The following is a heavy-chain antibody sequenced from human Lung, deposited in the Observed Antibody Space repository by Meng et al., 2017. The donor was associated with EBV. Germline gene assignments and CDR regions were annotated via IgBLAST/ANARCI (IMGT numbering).Heavy chain of an antibody. CDR2: LIPMVGAP. J-gene: IGHJ4*02. D-gene: IGHD3-10*01. V-gene: IGHV1-69*01. CDR3: ASESGRGLTPDY. CDR1: GGIFRRYA. Sequence: QAGVEVNKPGSWVMVYFRPSGGIFRRYAVSWVGQAPGQGLEWLGGLIPMVGAPHYAQKFQGRVTIIADESTSTHSMELNSLRSEDTAMYYCASESGRGLTPDYWGQGTLVTVSS.